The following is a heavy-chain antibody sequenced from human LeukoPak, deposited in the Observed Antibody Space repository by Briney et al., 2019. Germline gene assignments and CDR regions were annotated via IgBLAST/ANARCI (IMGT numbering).Heavy chain of an antibody. CDR3: ARVRYDFWSGYYHDAFDI. V-gene: IGHV4-34*09. CDR2: MNPSGST. J-gene: IGHJ3*02. Sequence: SETLSLTCAVYGGSFSGYYWTWIRQTPEKGLEWIGEMNPSGSTSYNPSLKSRVIISVDTSKNQFSLKLSSVTAADTAVYYCARVRYDFWSGYYHDAFDIWGQGTMVTVSS. D-gene: IGHD3-3*01. CDR1: GGSFSGYY.